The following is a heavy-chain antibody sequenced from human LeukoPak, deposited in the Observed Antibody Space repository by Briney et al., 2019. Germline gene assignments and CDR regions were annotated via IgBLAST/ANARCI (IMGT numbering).Heavy chain of an antibody. J-gene: IGHJ6*02. CDR2: VYYSGST. Sequence: SETLSLTCTVSGGSLSSYYWSWIRQPPGKGLEWIGYVYYSGSTNYNPSLKSRVAISIDTSKNQFSLKLSSVTAADTAVYYCARVDTAMDYYGMDVWGQGTTVTVSS. CDR3: ARVDTAMDYYGMDV. CDR1: GGSLSSYY. D-gene: IGHD5-18*01. V-gene: IGHV4-59*01.